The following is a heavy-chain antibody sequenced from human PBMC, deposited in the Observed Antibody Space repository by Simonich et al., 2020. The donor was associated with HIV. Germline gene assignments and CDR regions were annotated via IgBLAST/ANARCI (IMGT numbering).Heavy chain of an antibody. V-gene: IGHV3-21*01. D-gene: IGHD2-2*01. J-gene: IGHJ4*02. CDR1: GFTFSSYS. CDR3: ARDGRKVSSTSCSDY. Sequence: VQLVESGGGLVKPGGSLRLSCAASGFTFSSYSMNWVRQAPGKGLEWVSSISSSSSYIYYADSVKGRFTISRDNAKNSLYLQMNSLRAEDTAVYYCARDGRKVSSTSCSDYWGQGTLVTVSS. CDR2: ISSSSSYI.